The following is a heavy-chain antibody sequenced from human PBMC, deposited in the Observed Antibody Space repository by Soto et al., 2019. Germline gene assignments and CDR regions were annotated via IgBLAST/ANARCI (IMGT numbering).Heavy chain of an antibody. CDR2: ISGSGGST. J-gene: IGHJ6*02. CDR1: GFTFSSYA. Sequence: PGGSLRLSCAASGFTFSSYAMSWARQAPGKGLEWVSAISGSGGSTYYADSVKCRFTISRDNSKNTLYLQMNSLRAEDTAVYYCAKQLIGNDYGDYYGMDVWGQGTTVTVSS. V-gene: IGHV3-23*01. D-gene: IGHD4-17*01. CDR3: AKQLIGNDYGDYYGMDV.